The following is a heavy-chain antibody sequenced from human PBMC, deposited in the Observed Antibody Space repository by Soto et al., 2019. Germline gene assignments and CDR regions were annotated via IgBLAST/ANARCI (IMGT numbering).Heavy chain of an antibody. Sequence: ASVKVSCKASGYTFTSYGISLVRQAPGQGLEWMGWISAYNGNTNYAQKLQGRVTMTTDTSTSTAYMELRSLRSDDTAVYYCARDLPHSGDPHYFEYWGQGTLVTLSS. D-gene: IGHD4-17*01. CDR1: GYTFTSYG. V-gene: IGHV1-18*01. CDR2: ISAYNGNT. J-gene: IGHJ4*02. CDR3: ARDLPHSGDPHYFEY.